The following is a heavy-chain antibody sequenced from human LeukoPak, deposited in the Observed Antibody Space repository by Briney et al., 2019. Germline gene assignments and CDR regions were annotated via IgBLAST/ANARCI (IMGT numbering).Heavy chain of an antibody. D-gene: IGHD2/OR15-2a*01. CDR1: GFTFSTYW. CDR3: ARSQNIYYYYYMDV. Sequence: PGGSLRLSCAASGFTFSTYWMSWVRQAPGKGLEWVSYISGRDSSIYYADSVKGRFTISRDNAKNSLFLQMNSLRAEDTAVYYCARSQNIYYYYYMDVWGKGTTVTISS. J-gene: IGHJ6*03. V-gene: IGHV3-48*04. CDR2: ISGRDSSI.